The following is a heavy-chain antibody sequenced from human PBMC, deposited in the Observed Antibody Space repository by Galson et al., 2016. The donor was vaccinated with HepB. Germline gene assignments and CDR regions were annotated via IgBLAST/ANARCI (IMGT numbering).Heavy chain of an antibody. J-gene: IGHJ4*02. CDR2: ISSSGSTL. V-gene: IGHV3-48*03. CDR3: AREFALEMGGDY. D-gene: IGHD5-24*01. CDR1: GFTFSSYE. Sequence: SLRLSCAASGFTFSSYEMNWVRQAPGKGLEWVSYISSSGSTLYYADSVKGRFTISRDNAKNSLYLQMNSLRAEDTAVYYCAREFALEMGGDYWGQGTLVTVSS.